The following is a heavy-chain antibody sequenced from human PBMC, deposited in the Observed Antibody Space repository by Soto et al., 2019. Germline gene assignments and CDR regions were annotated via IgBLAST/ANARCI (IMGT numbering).Heavy chain of an antibody. CDR1: GGSISSYY. V-gene: IGHV4-59*01. CDR2: IYYSGST. CDR3: ARGSKQWLVPTFDY. Sequence: SETLSLTCTVSGGSISSYYWSWIRQPPGKGLEWIGYIYYSGSTNYNPSLKSRVTISVDTSKNQFSLKLSSVTAADTAVYYCARGSKQWLVPTFDYWGQGTLVTVSS. J-gene: IGHJ4*02. D-gene: IGHD6-19*01.